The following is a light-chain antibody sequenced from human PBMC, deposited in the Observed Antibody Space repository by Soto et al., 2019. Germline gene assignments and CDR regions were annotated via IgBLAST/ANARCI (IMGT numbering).Light chain of an antibody. CDR1: SSDVGGYNY. Sequence: QSALTQPASVSGSPGQSITISCTGTSSDVGGYNYVSWYRQYPGKAPKLMIYDVTNRPSGVSSRFSASKSGNTASLTISGLQAEDEAYYYCTSYTSTSTLYVFGSGTKLTVL. CDR3: TSYTSTSTLYV. V-gene: IGLV2-14*01. J-gene: IGLJ1*01. CDR2: DVT.